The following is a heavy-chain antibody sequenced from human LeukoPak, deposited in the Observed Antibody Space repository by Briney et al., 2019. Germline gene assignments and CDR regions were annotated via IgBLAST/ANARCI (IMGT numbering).Heavy chain of an antibody. CDR2: IIPIFGTA. CDR3: AADGVPAAIPDYYYYMDV. Sequence: GASVKVSCKASGYTFTSYAISWVRQAPGQGLEWMGGIIPIFGTANYAQKFQGRVTITADESTSTAYIELSSLRSEDTAVYYCAADGVPAAIPDYYYYMDVWGKGTTVTVSS. CDR1: GYTFTSYA. J-gene: IGHJ6*03. V-gene: IGHV1-69*13. D-gene: IGHD2-2*01.